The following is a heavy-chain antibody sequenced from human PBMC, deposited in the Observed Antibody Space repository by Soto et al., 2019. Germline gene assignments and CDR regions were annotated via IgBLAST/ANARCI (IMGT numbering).Heavy chain of an antibody. CDR2: ISGSGGST. V-gene: IGHV3-23*01. Sequence: EVQLLESGGGLVQPGGSLRLSCAASGFTFSSYAMSWVRQAPGKGLEWVSSISGSGGSTYYAESVKGRFTISRDNSKNTLYLQMNSLRAEDTAVYYCAKGIAVAGSIGWFDPWGQGTLVTVSS. CDR3: AKGIAVAGSIGWFDP. D-gene: IGHD6-19*01. J-gene: IGHJ5*02. CDR1: GFTFSSYA.